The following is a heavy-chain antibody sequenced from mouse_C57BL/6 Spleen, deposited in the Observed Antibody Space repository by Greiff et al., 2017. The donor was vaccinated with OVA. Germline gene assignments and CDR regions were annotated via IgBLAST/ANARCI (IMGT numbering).Heavy chain of an antibody. J-gene: IGHJ4*01. D-gene: IGHD1-1*01. CDR3: ARRARRNHSSPVYYYAMDY. CDR1: GYAFSSSW. V-gene: IGHV1-82*01. CDR2: IYPGDGDT. Sequence: QVQLQQSGPELVKPGASVKISCKASGYAFSSSWMNWVKQRPGKGLEWIGRIYPGDGDTNYNGKFKGKATLTADKSSSTAYMQLSRLTSEDSAVDFCARRARRNHSSPVYYYAMDYWGQGTSVTVSS.